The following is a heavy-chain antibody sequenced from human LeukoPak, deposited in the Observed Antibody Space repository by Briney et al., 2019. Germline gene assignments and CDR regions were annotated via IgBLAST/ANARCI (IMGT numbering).Heavy chain of an antibody. V-gene: IGHV4-4*02. CDR2: IYHSGST. D-gene: IGHD3-16*02. CDR3: ARDTKFYDYVWGSYPTPSYFDY. Sequence: SGALSLTCAVSGGSISSSNWWSGVRQPPGKGLEGMGEIYHSGSTNYNPSPKRRVTISVDKSKNQFSLKLSSVTAADPAVYYCARDTKFYDYVWGSYPTPSYFDYWGQGILVSVSS. J-gene: IGHJ4*02. CDR1: GGSISSSNW.